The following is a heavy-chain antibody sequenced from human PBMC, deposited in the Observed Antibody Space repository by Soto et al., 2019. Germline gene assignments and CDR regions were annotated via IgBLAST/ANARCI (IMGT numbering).Heavy chain of an antibody. J-gene: IGHJ1*01. CDR1: GGSFGNDY. CDR3: ARDRYFYDSRGYYRTLDS. Sequence: TSETLSLTCFISGGSFGNDYWTWIRQSPGKGLEWIGYIFHSGIADYNPSVKSRVTISIDKSRNLFSLNLTPVTAADTAVYYCARDRYFYDSRGYYRTLDSWGQGTLVTVSS. D-gene: IGHD3-22*01. CDR2: IFHSGIA. V-gene: IGHV4-59*01.